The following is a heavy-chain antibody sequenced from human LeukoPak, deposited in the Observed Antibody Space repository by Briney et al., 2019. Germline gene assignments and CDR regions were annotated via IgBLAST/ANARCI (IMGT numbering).Heavy chain of an antibody. CDR3: ARAHGDYSVYDFDY. D-gene: IGHD4-17*01. V-gene: IGHV4-38-2*01. CDR2: IYHSGST. Sequence: AVTVSLTCAVSGYSISSGYYWGWIRPPPGKGLEWIGIIYHSGSTYYNPSLKSRVTISVDTSKNQFSLKLSSVTAADTAVYYCARAHGDYSVYDFDYWGQGTLVSVS. J-gene: IGHJ4*02. CDR1: GYSISSGYY.